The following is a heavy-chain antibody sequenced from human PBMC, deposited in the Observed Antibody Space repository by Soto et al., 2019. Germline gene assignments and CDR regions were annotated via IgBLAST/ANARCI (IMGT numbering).Heavy chain of an antibody. CDR1: AGSISSNNYY. D-gene: IGHD1-26*01. V-gene: IGHV4-31*03. J-gene: IGHJ4*02. CDR2: IYYSGST. Sequence: QVQLQESGPGLVKPSQTLSLTCTVSAGSISSNNYYWNWIRQHPGKGLEWIGYIYYSGSTSYNPSLESRVTISVDTSKNQFSLKLSLVTASDTAVYYCARERVYSGRYSFDYWGQGTLVTVSS. CDR3: ARERVYSGRYSFDY.